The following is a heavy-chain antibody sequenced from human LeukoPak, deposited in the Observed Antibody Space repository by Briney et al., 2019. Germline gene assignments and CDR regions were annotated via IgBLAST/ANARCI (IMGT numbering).Heavy chain of an antibody. CDR2: ISYDGSNK. J-gene: IGHJ4*02. Sequence: PGGSLRLSCAASGFTFSFYSMNWVRQAPGKGLEWVAVISYDGSNKYYADSVKGRFTISRDNSKNTLYLQMNSLRAEDTAVYYCAKEFGIAVAGVKMPPDYWGQGTLVTVSS. D-gene: IGHD6-19*01. CDR1: GFTFSFYS. CDR3: AKEFGIAVAGVKMPPDY. V-gene: IGHV3-30*18.